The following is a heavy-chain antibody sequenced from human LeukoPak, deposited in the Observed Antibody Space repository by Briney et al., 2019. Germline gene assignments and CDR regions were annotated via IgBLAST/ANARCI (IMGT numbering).Heavy chain of an antibody. CDR3: ARGRPYDFCSAYYRPLGYYYYMDV. CDR1: GGSFSGYY. V-gene: IGHV4-34*01. CDR2: INHSGST. D-gene: IGHD3-3*01. J-gene: IGHJ6*03. Sequence: SETLSLTCAVYGGSFSGYYWSWIRQPPGKGLEWIGEINHSGSTNYNPSLKSRVTISVDTSKNQFSLNLSSVTAADTAVYYCARGRPYDFCSAYYRPLGYYYYMDVWGKWSTVTVSS.